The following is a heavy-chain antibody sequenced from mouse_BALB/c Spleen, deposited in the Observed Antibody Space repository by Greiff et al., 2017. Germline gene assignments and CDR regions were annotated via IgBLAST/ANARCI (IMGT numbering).Heavy chain of an antibody. CDR3: ARITTVVAEGAWFAY. J-gene: IGHJ3*01. Sequence: EVKVVESGGDLVKPGGSLKLSCAASGFTFSSYGMSWVRQTPDKRLEWVATISSGGSYTYYPDSVKGRFTISRDNAKNTLYLQMSSLKSEDTAMYYCARITTVVAEGAWFAYWGQGTLVTVSA. D-gene: IGHD1-1*01. CDR2: ISSGGSYT. V-gene: IGHV5-6*01. CDR1: GFTFSSYG.